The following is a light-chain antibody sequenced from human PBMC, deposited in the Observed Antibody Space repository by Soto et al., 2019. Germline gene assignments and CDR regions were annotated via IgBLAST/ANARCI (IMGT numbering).Light chain of an antibody. CDR1: SDDVGGYNY. V-gene: IGLV2-14*03. CDR2: KVT. CDR3: SSYTSHYTRV. J-gene: IGLJ1*01. Sequence: QSALTQPASVSGSPGQSITISCTGTSDDVGGYNYVSWYQQHSGKAPKLIIYKVTNRPSGVSNRFSGSKSGNTASLTISGLQADDEADYHCSSYTSHYTRVFGTGTKPTVL.